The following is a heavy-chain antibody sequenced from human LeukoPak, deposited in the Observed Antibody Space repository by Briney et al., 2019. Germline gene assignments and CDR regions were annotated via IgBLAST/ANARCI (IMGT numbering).Heavy chain of an antibody. CDR3: ARSYYYDSSGYYPSDYYGMDV. V-gene: IGHV1-18*01. CDR1: GYTFTSYG. Sequence: ASVKVSCKASGYTFTSYGISWVRQAPGQGLEWMGWISAYNGNTNYAQKLQGRVTMTTDTSTSTAYMELRSLRSDDTAVYYCARSYYYDSSGYYPSDYYGMDVWGQGTTVTVSS. D-gene: IGHD3-22*01. CDR2: ISAYNGNT. J-gene: IGHJ6*02.